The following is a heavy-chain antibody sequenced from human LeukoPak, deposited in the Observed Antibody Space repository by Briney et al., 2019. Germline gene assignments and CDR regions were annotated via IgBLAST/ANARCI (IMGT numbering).Heavy chain of an antibody. Sequence: SETLSLTCAVSGGSISSSNWWSWVRQPPGKGLEWIGEIYHSGSTNYNPSLKSRVTISVDKSKNQFSLKLSSVTAADTAVYYCASSSPVYSYGLMDAWGQGTTVTVSS. CDR3: ASSSPVYSYGLMDA. V-gene: IGHV4-4*02. J-gene: IGHJ6*02. CDR1: GGSISSSNW. CDR2: IYHSGST. D-gene: IGHD5-18*01.